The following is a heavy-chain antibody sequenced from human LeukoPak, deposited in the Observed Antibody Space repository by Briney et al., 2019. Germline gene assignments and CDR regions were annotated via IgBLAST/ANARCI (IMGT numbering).Heavy chain of an antibody. CDR3: AVMTTGLYYYYGMDV. D-gene: IGHD4-11*01. J-gene: IGHJ6*02. CDR1: GYTFTNYY. Sequence: ASVKVSCKASGYTFTNYYMHWVRQAPGQGLEWMGIINPSGGSTSYAQKFQGRVTMTRDTSISTAYMELSSLRSEDTAVYYCAVMTTGLYYYYGMDVWGQGTTVTVSS. CDR2: INPSGGST. V-gene: IGHV1-46*01.